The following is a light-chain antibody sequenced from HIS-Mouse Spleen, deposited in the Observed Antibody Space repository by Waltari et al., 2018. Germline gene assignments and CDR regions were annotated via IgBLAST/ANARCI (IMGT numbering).Light chain of an antibody. Sequence: QSVLTQPPSASGTPGQRVTISCSGSSSNIGSNTVNWYQQPPGTAPKLLIYSNKQRPSGVPDRCSGSKSGTSASLAISGLQSEDEADYYCAAWDDSLNGVVFGGGTKLTVL. CDR3: AAWDDSLNGVV. V-gene: IGLV1-44*01. CDR1: SSNIGSNT. J-gene: IGLJ2*01. CDR2: SNK.